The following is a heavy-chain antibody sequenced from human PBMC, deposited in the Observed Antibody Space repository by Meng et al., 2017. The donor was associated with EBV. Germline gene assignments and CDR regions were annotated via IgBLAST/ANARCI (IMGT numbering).Heavy chain of an antibody. D-gene: IGHD3-3*01. V-gene: IGHV4-59*01. CDR1: GGSISSYY. Sequence: VQLPGSGPGLVKPSETLSPTCTVSGGSISSYYWSWIRQPPGKGLEWIGYIYYSGSTNYNPSLKSRVTISVDTSKNQFSLKLSSVTAADTAVYYCARFSGYDFWSGYYQAPAGWFDPWGQGTLVTVSS. CDR3: ARFSGYDFWSGYYQAPAGWFDP. CDR2: IYYSGST. J-gene: IGHJ5*02.